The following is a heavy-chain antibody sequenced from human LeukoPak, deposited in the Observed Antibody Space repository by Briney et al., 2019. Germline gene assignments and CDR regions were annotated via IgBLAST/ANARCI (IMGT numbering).Heavy chain of an antibody. Sequence: PGRSLRLSCAASGFTFSSYGMHWVRQAPGKGLEWVAVISYDGSNKYYAASVKGRFTISRDNSKNTLYLQMNSLRAEDTAVYYCAKDKIRGYSYALFDYWGQGTLVTASS. CDR1: GFTFSSYG. V-gene: IGHV3-30*18. D-gene: IGHD5-18*01. CDR2: ISYDGSNK. CDR3: AKDKIRGYSYALFDY. J-gene: IGHJ4*02.